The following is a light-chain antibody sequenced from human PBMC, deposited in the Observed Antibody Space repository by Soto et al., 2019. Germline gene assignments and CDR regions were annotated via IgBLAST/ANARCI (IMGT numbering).Light chain of an antibody. CDR2: KAS. V-gene: IGKV1-5*03. CDR1: QSISSW. CDR3: EQYNSYWT. J-gene: IGKJ1*01. Sequence: DIQMTQSPSTLSASVGDRVTITCRASQSISSWLAWYQQKPGKAPKLLIYKASSLESGVPSRFSGSGSGTEFTLTNSSLQTDDVATYYCEQYNSYWTFGQGTKVEIK.